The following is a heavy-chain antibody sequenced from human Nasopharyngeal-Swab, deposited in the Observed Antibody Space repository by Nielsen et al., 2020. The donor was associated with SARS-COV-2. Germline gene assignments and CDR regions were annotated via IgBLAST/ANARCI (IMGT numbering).Heavy chain of an antibody. CDR1: GFTFSSYG. V-gene: IGHV3-33*01. CDR2: IWYDGSNK. D-gene: IGHD2-2*01. Sequence: GESLKISCAASGFTFSSYGMHWVRQAPGKGLEWVAVIWYDGSNKYYADSVKGRFTISRDNSKNTLYLQMNSLRAEDTAVYYCASLFLPSSTSPYYYGMDVWGQGTTVTVSS. CDR3: ASLFLPSSTSPYYYGMDV. J-gene: IGHJ6*02.